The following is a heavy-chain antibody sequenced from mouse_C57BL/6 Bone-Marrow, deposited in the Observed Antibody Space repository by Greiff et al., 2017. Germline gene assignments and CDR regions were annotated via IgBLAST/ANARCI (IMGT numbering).Heavy chain of an antibody. CDR3: ARSGPRGRSFDY. J-gene: IGHJ2*01. Sequence: QVQLKQPGAELVKPGASVKMSCKASGYTFTSYWITWVKQRPGQGLEWIGDIYPTSGRTNYNEKFKSKAILTVDTSSNTAYMQLSSLTSADSAVFYCARSGPRGRSFDYWGQGTTLTVSS. CDR2: IYPTSGRT. V-gene: IGHV1-55*01. D-gene: IGHD3-1*01. CDR1: GYTFTSYW.